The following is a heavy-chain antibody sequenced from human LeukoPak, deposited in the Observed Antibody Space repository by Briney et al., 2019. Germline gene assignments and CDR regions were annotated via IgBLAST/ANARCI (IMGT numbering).Heavy chain of an antibody. D-gene: IGHD5-18*01. CDR1: GFTFSSHR. V-gene: IGHV3-7*01. Sequence: NPGGSLRLSCAASGFTFSSHRMSWVRQAPGKGLEWVANIKKDGSEKYYVDSVKGRFTISRDNAKTSLYLQMNSLRAEDTAVYYCARDLSGVTGYTYGRGIDYWGQGTLVTVSS. J-gene: IGHJ4*02. CDR3: ARDLSGVTGYTYGRGIDY. CDR2: IKKDGSEK.